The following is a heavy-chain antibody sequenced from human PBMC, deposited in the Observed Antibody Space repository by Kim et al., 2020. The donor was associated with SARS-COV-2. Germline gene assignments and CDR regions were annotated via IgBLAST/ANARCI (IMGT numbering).Heavy chain of an antibody. CDR1: GYGFSNYW. J-gene: IGHJ4*02. V-gene: IGHV5-10-1*01. D-gene: IGHD2-2*01. Sequence: GESLKISCQASGYGFSNYWITWLRQMPGKGLEFIGRIDPSDSYVNYSPSFQGHVTFSVDKSINTAFVQWNSLMASDTAMYFCARLMPGRHSQYYFDFWGQGSLVIVSS. CDR2: IDPSDSYV. CDR3: ARLMPGRHSQYYFDF.